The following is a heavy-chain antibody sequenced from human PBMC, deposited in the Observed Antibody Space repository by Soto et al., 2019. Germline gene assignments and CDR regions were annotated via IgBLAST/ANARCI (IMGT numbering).Heavy chain of an antibody. CDR2: ISAYNGNT. V-gene: IGHV1-18*01. CDR1: GYTFTSYG. CDR3: ARDWPASTTDPNMYSSGWWEGWSYYYGMDV. D-gene: IGHD6-19*01. Sequence: QVQLVQSGAEVKKPGASVKVSCKASGYTFTSYGISWVRQAPGQGLEWMGWISAYNGNTNYAQKLQGRVTMTTDTSTRTAYMGLRSLSSDDTAVYYGARDWPASTTDPNMYSSGWWEGWSYYYGMDVWGQGTTVTVSS. J-gene: IGHJ6*02.